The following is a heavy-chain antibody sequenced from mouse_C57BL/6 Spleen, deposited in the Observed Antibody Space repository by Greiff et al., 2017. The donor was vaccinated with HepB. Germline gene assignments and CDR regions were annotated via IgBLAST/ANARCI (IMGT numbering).Heavy chain of an antibody. Sequence: EVQGVESGGGLVKPGGSLKLSCAASGFTFSSYAMSWVRQTPEKRLEWVATISDGGSYTYYPDNVKGRFTISRDNAKNNLYLQMSHLKSEDTAMYYCARDATLSSYFDYWGQGTTLTVSS. CDR3: ARDATLSSYFDY. D-gene: IGHD1-1*01. J-gene: IGHJ2*01. CDR2: ISDGGSYT. V-gene: IGHV5-4*01. CDR1: GFTFSSYA.